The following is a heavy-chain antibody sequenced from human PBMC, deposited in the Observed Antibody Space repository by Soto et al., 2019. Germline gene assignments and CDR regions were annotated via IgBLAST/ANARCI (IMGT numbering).Heavy chain of an antibody. J-gene: IGHJ4*02. V-gene: IGHV3-33*01. CDR3: ASQYYYGSGSPWYFDY. D-gene: IGHD3-10*01. Sequence: QVQLVESGGGVVQPGRSLRLSCAASGFTFSSYGMHWVRQAPGKGLEWVAVIWYDGSNKYYADSVKGRFTISRDNSKNTLYLQMNSLRAEDTAVYYCASQYYYGSGSPWYFDYWGQGTLVTVSS. CDR1: GFTFSSYG. CDR2: IWYDGSNK.